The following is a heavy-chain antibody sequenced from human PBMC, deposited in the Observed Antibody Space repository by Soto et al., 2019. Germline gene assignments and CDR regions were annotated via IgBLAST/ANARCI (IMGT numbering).Heavy chain of an antibody. CDR2: IYYSGT. CDR1: GGSISSYY. V-gene: IGHV4-59*01. D-gene: IGHD3-22*01. J-gene: IGHJ3*02. CDR3: ARRYDGMGPNSGGYAFDI. Sequence: SETLSLTCSVSGGSISSYYWCWIRQPPGKGLEWIAYIYYSGTSYNPSLQSRVSISLDTSKNQFSLKLRSVTAADTAVDYCARRYDGMGPNSGGYAFDIWXQGTMVTGSS.